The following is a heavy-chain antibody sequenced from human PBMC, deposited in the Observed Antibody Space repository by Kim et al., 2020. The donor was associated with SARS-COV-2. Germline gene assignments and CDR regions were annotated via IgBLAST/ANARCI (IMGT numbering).Heavy chain of an antibody. D-gene: IGHD3-10*01. CDR1: GYTLTELS. J-gene: IGHJ3*02. V-gene: IGHV1-24*01. CDR2: FDPEDGET. Sequence: ASVKVSCKVSGYTLTELSMHWVRQAPGKGLEWMGGFDPEDGETIYAQKFQGRVTMTEDTSTDTAYMELSSLRSEDTAVYYCATGEALGLGRGPPGGAFDIWGQGTMVTVSS. CDR3: ATGEALGLGRGPPGGAFDI.